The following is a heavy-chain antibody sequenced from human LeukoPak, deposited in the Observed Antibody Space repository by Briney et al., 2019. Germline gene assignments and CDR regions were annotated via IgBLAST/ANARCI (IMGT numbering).Heavy chain of an antibody. CDR1: GGSISSTSYH. D-gene: IGHD3-10*01. Sequence: SESLSLTCTVSGGSISSTSYHWAWIRQPPGKGLEWIATVYYTGSAYYNPSLKSRVTISVDTSKSQFSLKLSSVTTADTALYYCARYASGSYYWFDPWGQGTLVTVSS. CDR3: ARYASGSYYWFDP. CDR2: VYYTGSA. J-gene: IGHJ5*02. V-gene: IGHV4-39*01.